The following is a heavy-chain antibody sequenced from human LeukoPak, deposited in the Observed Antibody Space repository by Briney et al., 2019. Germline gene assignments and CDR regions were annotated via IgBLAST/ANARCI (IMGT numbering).Heavy chain of an antibody. Sequence: GGSLRLSCAASGFTFSSYWMHWVRQAPGKGLVWVSRINSDGSSTSYADSVKGRFTISRDNAKNTLYLQMNSLRGEDTVVYYCARDLVWFGEFGYWGQGTLVTVSS. J-gene: IGHJ4*02. CDR2: INSDGSST. CDR3: ARDLVWFGEFGY. V-gene: IGHV3-74*01. D-gene: IGHD3-10*01. CDR1: GFTFSSYW.